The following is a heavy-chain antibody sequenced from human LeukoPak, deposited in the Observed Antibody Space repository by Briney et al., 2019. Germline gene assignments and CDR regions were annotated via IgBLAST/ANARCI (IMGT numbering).Heavy chain of an antibody. V-gene: IGHV1-18*01. CDR3: SRDPEGLYRYGQDLQEFDP. CDR1: GYTFASYG. Sequence: ASVKVSCKASGYTFASYGFSWVRQAPGQGLEWMGWISAYNGNTNYAHKLQGRVPLITATSTSTAYMELRSLRSDDTGVYYWSRDPEGLYRYGQDLQEFDPWGQGPLVSVSS. CDR2: ISAYNGNT. J-gene: IGHJ5*02. D-gene: IGHD4-17*01.